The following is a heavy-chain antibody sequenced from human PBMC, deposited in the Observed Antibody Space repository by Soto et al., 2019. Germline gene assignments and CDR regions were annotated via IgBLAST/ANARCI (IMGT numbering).Heavy chain of an antibody. D-gene: IGHD2-21*02. CDR1: GGSINSGGYS. J-gene: IGHJ6*02. CDR3: ARGTMVVTPSYYYYYYGMDV. CDR2: IYHSGST. Sequence: SETLSLTCAVSGGSINSGGYSWSWIRQPPGKGLEWIGYIYHSGSTYYNPSLKSRVTISVDRSKNQFSLKLSSVTAADTAVYYCARGTMVVTPSYYYYYYGMDVWGQGTTVTVSS. V-gene: IGHV4-30-2*01.